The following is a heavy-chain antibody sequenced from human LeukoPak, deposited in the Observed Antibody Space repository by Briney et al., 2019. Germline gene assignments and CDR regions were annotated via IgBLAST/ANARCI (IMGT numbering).Heavy chain of an antibody. CDR3: ATNYGSGSYRRAAFDI. D-gene: IGHD3-10*01. Sequence: SVKVSCKASGFTFITSAMQWVRQARGQRLEWIGWIVLGSGNTNYAQNFQERVTITRDMSTNTAYMELGSLRSEDTAVYYCATNYGSGSYRRAAFDIWGQGTMVTVSS. J-gene: IGHJ3*02. V-gene: IGHV1-58*02. CDR2: IVLGSGNT. CDR1: GFTFITSA.